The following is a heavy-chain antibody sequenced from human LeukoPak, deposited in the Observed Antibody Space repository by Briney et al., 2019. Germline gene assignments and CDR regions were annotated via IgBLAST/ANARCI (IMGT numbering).Heavy chain of an antibody. J-gene: IGHJ6*03. CDR1: GFTFSSYR. CDR3: AKACGYSYGSFGDYYYMDV. CDR2: ISGSGGST. V-gene: IGHV3-23*01. Sequence: GGSLRLSCAASGFTFSSYRMSWVRQAPGKGLEWVSAISGSGGSTYYADSVKGRFTISRDNSKNTLYLQMNSLRAEDTAVYYCAKACGYSYGSFGDYYYMDVWGKGTTVTVSS. D-gene: IGHD5-18*01.